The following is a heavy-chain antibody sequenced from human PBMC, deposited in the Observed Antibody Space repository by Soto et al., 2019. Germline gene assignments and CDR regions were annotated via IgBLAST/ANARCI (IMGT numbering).Heavy chain of an antibody. CDR2: INHSGST. D-gene: IGHD2-2*01. CDR1: GGSFTGYY. J-gene: IGHJ4*02. V-gene: IGHV4-34*01. CDR3: ARIEPADLGAYYFAF. Sequence: PSETLSLTCAVYGGSFTGYYWTWIRQPPGKGLEWIGEINHSGSTNYNPSLKSRVTLSVDRSKNQFSLTLSPVTAADTAVYYCARIEPADLGAYYFAFWGQGTLVTVSS.